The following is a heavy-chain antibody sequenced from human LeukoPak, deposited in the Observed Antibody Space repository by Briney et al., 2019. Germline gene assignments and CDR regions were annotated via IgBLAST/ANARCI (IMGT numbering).Heavy chain of an antibody. D-gene: IGHD6-13*01. J-gene: IGHJ5*02. CDR3: ARYSSIDHWFDP. Sequence: SETLSLTCAVSGGSISSGGYSWSWIRQPPGKGLEWIGYIYHSGSTYYNPSLKSRVTISVDRSKNQFSLKLSSVTAADTAVYYCARYSSIDHWFDPWGPGTLVTVSS. V-gene: IGHV4-30-2*01. CDR1: GGSISSGGYS. CDR2: IYHSGST.